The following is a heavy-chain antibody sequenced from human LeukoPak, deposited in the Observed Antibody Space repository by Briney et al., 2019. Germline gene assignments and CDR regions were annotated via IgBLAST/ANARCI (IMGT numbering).Heavy chain of an antibody. CDR2: IKPDGSEG. CDR1: GFTFSTYW. D-gene: IGHD2-8*02. Sequence: GGSLRLSCAASGFTFSTYWMTWVRQAPGKGLEWVANIKPDGSEGYYVDSVRGRFTISRDNAKNSLYLQMNSLSAGDTAVYYCARGTASHIYWGQGTLVTVSS. J-gene: IGHJ4*02. CDR3: ARGTASHIY. V-gene: IGHV3-7*04.